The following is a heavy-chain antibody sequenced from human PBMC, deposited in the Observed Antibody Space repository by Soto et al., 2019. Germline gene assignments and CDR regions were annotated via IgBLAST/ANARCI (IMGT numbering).Heavy chain of an antibody. D-gene: IGHD6-6*01. CDR2: ISASGST. V-gene: IGHV4-4*07. CDR1: GGSIGTYY. CDR3: AKGIPTRPGCFDP. J-gene: IGHJ5*02. Sequence: SETLSLTCTVSGGSIGTYYWTWIRQSAGQGLEYIGRISASGSTNYSPSLRTRVTMSVDSSKNQFSLRLTSVTAADTAIYYCAKGIPTRPGCFDPWGQGTLVTVSS.